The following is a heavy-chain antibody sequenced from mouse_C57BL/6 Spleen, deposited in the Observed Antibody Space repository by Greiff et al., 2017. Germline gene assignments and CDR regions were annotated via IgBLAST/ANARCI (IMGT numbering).Heavy chain of an antibody. V-gene: IGHV1-55*01. D-gene: IGHD1-1*01. CDR1: GYTFTSYW. CDR3: ARGEITTVVAPYWYCDV. Sequence: QVQLQQPGAELVKPGASVKMSCKASGYTFTSYWITWVKQRPGQGLEWIGDIYPGSGSTNYNEKFKSKATLTVDTSSSTAYMQLSSLTSEDSAVYYCARGEITTVVAPYWYCDVWGTGTTVTVSS. J-gene: IGHJ1*03. CDR2: IYPGSGST.